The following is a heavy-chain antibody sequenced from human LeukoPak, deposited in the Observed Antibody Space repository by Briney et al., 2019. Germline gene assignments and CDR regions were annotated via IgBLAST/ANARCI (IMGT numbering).Heavy chain of an antibody. Sequence: SETLSLTCTVSGGSISSSSYYWGWIRQPPGKGLEWIGRIYTSGSTNYNPSLKSRVTISVDTSKNQFSLKLCSVTAADTAVYYCARDARARGDFDYWGQGTLVTVSS. J-gene: IGHJ4*02. D-gene: IGHD3-16*01. V-gene: IGHV4-39*07. CDR1: GGSISSSSYY. CDR2: IYTSGST. CDR3: ARDARARGDFDY.